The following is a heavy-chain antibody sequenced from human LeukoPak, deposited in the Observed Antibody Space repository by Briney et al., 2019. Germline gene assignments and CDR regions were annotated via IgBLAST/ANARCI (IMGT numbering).Heavy chain of an antibody. J-gene: IGHJ4*02. D-gene: IGHD1-26*01. CDR1: GLSFSDFY. CDR2: IGTRSNPI. V-gene: IGHV3-11*01. Sequence: PGGPLRLSCAASGLSFSDFYMSWIRQAPGMGLEWISYIGTRSNPIYYADSVKGRFTISRDDAKNSLYLQMNSLRDEDTAVYFCAREARGSGRDFDYWGQGILVTVSS. CDR3: AREARGSGRDFDY.